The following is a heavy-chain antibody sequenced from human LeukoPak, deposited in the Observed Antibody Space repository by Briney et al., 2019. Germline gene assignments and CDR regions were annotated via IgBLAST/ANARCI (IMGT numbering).Heavy chain of an antibody. CDR2: IYYSGST. Sequence: SETLSLTCTVSGGSISSSSYYWGWIRQPPGKGLEWIGSIYYSGSTYYNPSLKSRVTISIDTSKNQFSLKLSSVTAADTAVYYCRAQESSSRESNYYYYHYMDVRGKGTTVTVSS. CDR1: GGSISSSSYY. J-gene: IGHJ6*03. D-gene: IGHD6-6*01. CDR3: RAQESSSRESNYYYYHYMDV. V-gene: IGHV4-39*07.